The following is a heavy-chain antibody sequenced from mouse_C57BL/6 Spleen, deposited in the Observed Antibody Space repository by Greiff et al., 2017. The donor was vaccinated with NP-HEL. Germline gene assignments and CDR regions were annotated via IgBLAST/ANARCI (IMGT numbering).Heavy chain of an antibody. CDR3: ARHEDYEFAY. CDR1: GFTFSSYT. Sequence: EVKLMESGGGLVKPGGSLKLSCAASGFTFSSYTMSWVRQTPEKRLEWVATISGGGGNTYYPDSVKGRFTISRDNAKNTLYLQMSSLRSEDTALYYCARHEDYEFAYWGQGTLVTVSA. CDR2: ISGGGGNT. J-gene: IGHJ3*01. D-gene: IGHD2-4*01. V-gene: IGHV5-9*01.